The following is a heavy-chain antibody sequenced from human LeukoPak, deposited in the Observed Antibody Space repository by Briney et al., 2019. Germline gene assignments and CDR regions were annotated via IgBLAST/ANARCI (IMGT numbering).Heavy chain of an antibody. J-gene: IGHJ4*02. D-gene: IGHD3-22*01. CDR2: IYTSGST. CDR3: ARGINYYDSSGYYFDY. V-gene: IGHV4-4*07. CDR1: GGSISSYY. Sequence: SETLSLTCTVSGGSISSYYWSWIRQPAGKGLEWIGRIYTSGSTNYNPSLKSRVTMSVDTSKNQFSLKLSSVTAAGTAVYYCARGINYYDSSGYYFDYWGQGTLVTVS.